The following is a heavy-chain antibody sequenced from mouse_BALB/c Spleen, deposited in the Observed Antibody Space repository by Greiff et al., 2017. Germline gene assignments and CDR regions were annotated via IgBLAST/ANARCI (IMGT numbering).Heavy chain of an antibody. Sequence: EVKLVESGGGLVQPGGSLKLSCAASGFTFSSYGMSWVRQTPDKRLELVATINSNGGSTYYPDSVKGRFTISRDNAKNTLYLQMSSLKSEDTAMYYCASVWLLHAMDYWGQGTSVTVSS. D-gene: IGHD2-3*01. CDR3: ASVWLLHAMDY. CDR1: GFTFSSYG. V-gene: IGHV5-6-3*01. J-gene: IGHJ4*01. CDR2: INSNGGST.